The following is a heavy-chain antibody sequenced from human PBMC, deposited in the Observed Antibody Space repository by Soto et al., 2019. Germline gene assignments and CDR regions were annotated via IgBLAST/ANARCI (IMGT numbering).Heavy chain of an antibody. CDR1: GGTFSSYA. CDR3: ARGSSGSYGNWFDP. V-gene: IGHV1-69*06. Sequence: QVQLVQSGAEVKKPGSSVKVSCKASGGTFSSYAISWVRQAPGQGLEWMGGIIPIFGTANDAPKLQGRATITADKSTSTAYMELSSLRSEDTAVYYCARGSSGSYGNWFDPWGQGTLVTVSS. J-gene: IGHJ5*02. D-gene: IGHD1-26*01. CDR2: IIPIFGTA.